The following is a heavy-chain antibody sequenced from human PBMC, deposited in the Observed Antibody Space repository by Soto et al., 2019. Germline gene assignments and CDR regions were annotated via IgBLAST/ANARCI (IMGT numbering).Heavy chain of an antibody. J-gene: IGHJ3*02. Sequence: ASVKVSCKASGYTFTSYGISWVRQAPGQGLEWMGWISAYNGNTNYAQKLQGRVTMTTDTSTSTAYMELRSLRSDDTAVYYCAIGGPGLRYFDWLLSPAFDIWGQGTMVTVSS. D-gene: IGHD3-9*01. V-gene: IGHV1-18*01. CDR3: AIGGPGLRYFDWLLSPAFDI. CDR1: GYTFTSYG. CDR2: ISAYNGNT.